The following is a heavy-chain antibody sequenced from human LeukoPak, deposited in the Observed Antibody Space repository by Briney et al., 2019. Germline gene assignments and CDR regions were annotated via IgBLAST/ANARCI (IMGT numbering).Heavy chain of an antibody. J-gene: IGHJ4*02. Sequence: SETLSLTCAVYGESFSGYYWSWIRQPPGKGLEWIGEINHSGSTNYNPSLKSRVTISVDMSKNQFSLKLSSVTAADTAVYYCARGLSVPARITMVRGVIGYFDYWGQGTLVTVSS. CDR1: GESFSGYY. D-gene: IGHD3-10*01. V-gene: IGHV4-34*01. CDR2: INHSGST. CDR3: ARGLSVPARITMVRGVIGYFDY.